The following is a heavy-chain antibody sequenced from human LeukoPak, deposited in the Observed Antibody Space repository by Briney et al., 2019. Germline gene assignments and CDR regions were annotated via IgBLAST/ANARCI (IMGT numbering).Heavy chain of an antibody. Sequence: GGSLRLSCAASGFTVSSNYMSWVRQAPGKGLEWVSVIYSGGSTYYADSVKGRFTISRDNSKNTLYLQMNSLRAEDTAVYYCARDSSGWPDAFDYWGQGTLVTVSS. J-gene: IGHJ4*02. D-gene: IGHD6-19*01. CDR2: IYSGGST. CDR3: ARDSSGWPDAFDY. CDR1: GFTVSSNY. V-gene: IGHV3-66*01.